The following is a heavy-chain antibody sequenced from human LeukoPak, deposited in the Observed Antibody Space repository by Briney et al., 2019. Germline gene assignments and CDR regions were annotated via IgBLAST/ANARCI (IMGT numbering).Heavy chain of an antibody. CDR2: IKSDGST. Sequence: GGSLRLSCAASGFTFSSYWMHWVRQAPGKGLVWVSRIKSDGSTNYADSVKGRFTISRDNAKNTLSLQMNSLRAEDTAVYYCARRDSSGYYLDYWGQGTLVTVSS. J-gene: IGHJ4*02. V-gene: IGHV3-74*01. D-gene: IGHD3-22*01. CDR3: ARRDSSGYYLDY. CDR1: GFTFSSYW.